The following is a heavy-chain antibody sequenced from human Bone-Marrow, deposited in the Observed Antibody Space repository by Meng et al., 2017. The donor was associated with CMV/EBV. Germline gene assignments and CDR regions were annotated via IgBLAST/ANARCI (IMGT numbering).Heavy chain of an antibody. CDR2: ISSSGSTI. Sequence: GESLKISCAASGFTFSDYYMSWIRQAPGKGLEWVSYISSSGSTIYYADSVKGRFTISRDSSKNTVYLQMNTLRAEDTAIYYCAKDRSSSFYYFDYWGQGTLVTVSS. CDR1: GFTFSDYY. CDR3: AKDRSSSFYYFDY. D-gene: IGHD6-13*01. V-gene: IGHV3-11*01. J-gene: IGHJ4*02.